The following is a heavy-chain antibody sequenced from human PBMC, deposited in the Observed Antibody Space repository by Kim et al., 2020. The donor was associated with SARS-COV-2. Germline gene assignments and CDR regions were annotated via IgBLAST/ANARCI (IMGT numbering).Heavy chain of an antibody. CDR3: ARDRRRYYYGSGSYLGYNWFDP. Sequence: ASVKVSCKASGYTFTSYAMHWVRQAPGQRLEWMGWINAGNGNTKYSQKFQGRVTITRDTSASTAYMELSSLRSEDTAVYYCARDRRRYYYGSGSYLGYNWFDPWGQGTLVTVSS. CDR2: INAGNGNT. D-gene: IGHD3-10*01. V-gene: IGHV1-3*01. J-gene: IGHJ5*02. CDR1: GYTFTSYA.